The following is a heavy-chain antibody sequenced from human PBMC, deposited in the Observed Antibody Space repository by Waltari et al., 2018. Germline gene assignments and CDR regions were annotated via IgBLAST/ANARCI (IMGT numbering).Heavy chain of an antibody. J-gene: IGHJ3*02. CDR2: IYYSGST. D-gene: IGHD6-13*01. Sequence: QLQLQESGPGLVKPSETLSLTCTVSGGSISSSSYYWGWIRQPPGKGLEWIGSIYYSGSTYYNPSLKSRVTISVDTSKNQFSLKLSSVTAADTAVYYCAREKQHLDAFDIWGQGTMVTVSS. V-gene: IGHV4-39*07. CDR3: AREKQHLDAFDI. CDR1: GGSISSSSYY.